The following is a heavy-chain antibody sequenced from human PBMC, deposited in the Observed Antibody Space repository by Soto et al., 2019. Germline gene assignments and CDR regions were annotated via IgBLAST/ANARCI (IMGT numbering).Heavy chain of an antibody. D-gene: IGHD3-3*01. CDR3: AREPYYDFWSGYYTYGMDV. CDR2: INPNSCGT. J-gene: IGHJ6*02. Sequence: GASVKVSCKASGYTFTGYYMHWVRQAPGQGLEWMGWINPNSCGTNYAQKFQGWVTMTRDTSISTAYMELSRLRSDDTAVYYCAREPYYDFWSGYYTYGMDVWGQGTTVTVSS. CDR1: GYTFTGYY. V-gene: IGHV1-2*04.